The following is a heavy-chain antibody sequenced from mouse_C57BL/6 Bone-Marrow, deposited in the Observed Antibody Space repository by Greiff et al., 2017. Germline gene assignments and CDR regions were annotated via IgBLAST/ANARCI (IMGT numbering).Heavy chain of an antibody. V-gene: IGHV5-12*01. Sequence: EVQRVESGGGLVQPGGSLKLSCAASGFTFSDYYMYWVRQTPEKRLEWVAYISNGGGSTYYPDTVKGRFTISRDNAKNTLYLQMSRLKSEDTAMYYCAREELGWFAYWGQGTLVTVSA. J-gene: IGHJ3*01. D-gene: IGHD4-1*01. CDR3: AREELGWFAY. CDR1: GFTFSDYY. CDR2: ISNGGGST.